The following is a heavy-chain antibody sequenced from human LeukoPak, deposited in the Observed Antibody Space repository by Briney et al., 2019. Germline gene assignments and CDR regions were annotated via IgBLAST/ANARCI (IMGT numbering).Heavy chain of an antibody. Sequence: PGGSLRLSCAASGFTVSSNYMSWVRQAPGKGLEWVSVIYSGGSTYYADSVKGRFTISRDNSKNTLYLQMNSLRAEDAAVYYCAILITFGGVDYWGQGTLVTVSS. J-gene: IGHJ4*02. D-gene: IGHD3-16*01. CDR1: GFTVSSNY. CDR2: IYSGGST. CDR3: AILITFGGVDY. V-gene: IGHV3-66*01.